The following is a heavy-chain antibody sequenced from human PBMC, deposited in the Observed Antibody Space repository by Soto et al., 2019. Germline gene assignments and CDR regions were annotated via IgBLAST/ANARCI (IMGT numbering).Heavy chain of an antibody. CDR3: ASDLLALNWFDP. J-gene: IGHJ5*02. CDR2: ISSSSSTR. CDR1: GFTFSRYS. Sequence: EVQLVESGGGLVQPGGSLRLSCAASGFTFSRYSMKWCRQAPGQGLEWVSYISSSSSTRYYADSVKGRFIISRYNAKNSLYLQMNSLRDEDTAVYSCASDLLALNWFDPCGQGTLVTVSS. D-gene: IGHD2-15*01. V-gene: IGHV3-48*02.